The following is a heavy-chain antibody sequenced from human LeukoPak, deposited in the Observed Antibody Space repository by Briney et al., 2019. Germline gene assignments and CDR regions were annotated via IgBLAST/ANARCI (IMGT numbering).Heavy chain of an antibody. CDR1: GFTFSNFD. CDR2: ISYDGSDK. D-gene: IGHD1-14*01. V-gene: IGHV3-30*03. CDR3: AARKGAALDY. J-gene: IGHJ4*02. Sequence: GGSLRLSCAASGFTFSNFDMNWVRQAPGKGLGWVAVISYDGSDKYYADSVKGRFTVSRDNSKNTLYLQTNSLRPGDTAVYYCAARKGAALDYWGQGTLVTVSS.